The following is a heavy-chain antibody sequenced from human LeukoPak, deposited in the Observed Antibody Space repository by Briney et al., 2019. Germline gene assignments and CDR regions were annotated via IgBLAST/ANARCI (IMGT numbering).Heavy chain of an antibody. CDR1: GGSISSYY. V-gene: IGHV4-59*12. J-gene: IGHJ4*02. Sequence: SSETLSLTCTVSGGSISSYYWSWIRQPPGKGLEWIGYIYYSGSTNYNPSLKSRVTISVDTSKNQFSLKLSSVTAADTAVYYCARGIFDSSSWYSGGYYFDYWGQGTLVTVSS. CDR2: IYYSGST. CDR3: ARGIFDSSSWYSGGYYFDY. D-gene: IGHD6-13*01.